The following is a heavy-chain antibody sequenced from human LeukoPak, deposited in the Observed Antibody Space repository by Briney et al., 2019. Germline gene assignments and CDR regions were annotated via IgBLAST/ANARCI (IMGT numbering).Heavy chain of an antibody. CDR2: ISTYDGKT. CDR1: GYTFTTYG. D-gene: IGHD3-22*01. V-gene: IGHV1-18*01. CDR3: ARGHYYDSSGYSTPEYFQH. Sequence: ASVTVSCKTSGYTFTTYGITWVRQAPGQGLEWMGWISTYDGKTKYSQKVQGRVTMTTDTSTSTVYMNLRSLRSDDTAVYYCARGHYYDSSGYSTPEYFQHWGQGTLVTVSS. J-gene: IGHJ1*01.